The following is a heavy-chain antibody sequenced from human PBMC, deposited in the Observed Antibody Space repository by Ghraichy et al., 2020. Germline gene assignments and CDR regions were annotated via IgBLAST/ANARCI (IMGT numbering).Heavy chain of an antibody. CDR1: GFTFSNYA. Sequence: GSLRLSCAASGFTFSNYAMSWVRRAPGKGLEWVSAISGSGTSIYYADSVKGRFIISRDNSKNTLYLQMNSLRAEDTAIYSCAKDHWVNFYDGTGYYAFYELWGQGTLVTVSS. CDR3: AKDHWVNFYDGTGYYAFYEL. V-gene: IGHV3-23*01. J-gene: IGHJ4*02. D-gene: IGHD3-22*01. CDR2: ISGSGTSI.